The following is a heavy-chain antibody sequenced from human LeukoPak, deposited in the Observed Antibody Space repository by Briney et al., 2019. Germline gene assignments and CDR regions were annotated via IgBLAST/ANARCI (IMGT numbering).Heavy chain of an antibody. Sequence: SETLSLTCTLSGGSISSSSYYWGWLRQPPAKGLEWIGSIYYSGSTYYNPSLKSRVTISVDTSKNQFSLKLSSVTAADTAVYYCARGVAVAGSDYWGQGTLVTVSS. CDR3: ARGVAVAGSDY. D-gene: IGHD6-19*01. CDR1: GGSISSSSYY. V-gene: IGHV4-39*07. J-gene: IGHJ4*02. CDR2: IYYSGST.